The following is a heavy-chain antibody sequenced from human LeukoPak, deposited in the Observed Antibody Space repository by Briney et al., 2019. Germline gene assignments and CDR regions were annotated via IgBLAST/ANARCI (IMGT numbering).Heavy chain of an antibody. V-gene: IGHV3-30-3*01. CDR2: ISYDGSNK. D-gene: IGHD4-17*01. CDR1: GFTFSSYA. Sequence: GGSLRLSCAASGFTFSSYAMHWVRQAPGKGLQWVAVISYDGSNKYYADSVKGRFTISRDNSKNTLYLQMNSLRAEDTAVYYCARELPATVTGSFDYWGQGTLVTVSS. J-gene: IGHJ4*02. CDR3: ARELPATVTGSFDY.